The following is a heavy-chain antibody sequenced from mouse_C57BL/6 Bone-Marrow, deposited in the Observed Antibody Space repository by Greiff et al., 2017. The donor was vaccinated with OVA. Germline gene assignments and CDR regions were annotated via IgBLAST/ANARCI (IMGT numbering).Heavy chain of an antibody. CDR2: ICSGGSS. Sequence: EVQLQQSGPGLAKPSQTLSLSCSVSGYSITSDYWNWIRKFPGNKLEYMGYICSGGSSYYYPSLKSRISITRDISKNQYYPQLNSVTTEDTATYYCARWDYGNSNAIDYWGQGTSVTVSS. D-gene: IGHD2-1*01. CDR1: GYSITSDY. V-gene: IGHV3-8*01. J-gene: IGHJ4*01. CDR3: ARWDYGNSNAIDY.